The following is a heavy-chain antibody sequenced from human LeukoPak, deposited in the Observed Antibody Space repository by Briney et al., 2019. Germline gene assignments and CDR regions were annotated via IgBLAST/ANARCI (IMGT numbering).Heavy chain of an antibody. J-gene: IGHJ4*02. D-gene: IGHD1-26*01. V-gene: IGHV1-2*02. CDR2: INPNSGGT. CDR3: ARGPVGATTGVAAIDY. CDR1: GYTFTSYG. Sequence: ASVKVSCKASGYTFTSYGISWVRQAHGQGLEWMGWINPNSGGTNYAQKFQGRVTMTRDTSISTAYMELSRLRSDDTAVYYCARGPVGATTGVAAIDYWGQGTLVTVSS.